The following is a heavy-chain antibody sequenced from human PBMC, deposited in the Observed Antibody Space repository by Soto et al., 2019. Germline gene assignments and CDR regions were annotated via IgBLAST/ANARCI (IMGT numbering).Heavy chain of an antibody. J-gene: IGHJ3*02. CDR2: IYYSGST. CDR3: ARNDLNFSVFGAGGAFDI. V-gene: IGHV4-39*01. Sequence: PSETLSLTCTVSGGSISSSSYYWGWIRQPPGKGLEWIGSIYYSGSTYYNPSLKSRVTISVDTSKNQFSLKLSSVTAADTAVYYCARNDLNFSVFGAGGAFDIWGQRTMVTVSS. CDR1: GGSISSSSYY. D-gene: IGHD3-10*02.